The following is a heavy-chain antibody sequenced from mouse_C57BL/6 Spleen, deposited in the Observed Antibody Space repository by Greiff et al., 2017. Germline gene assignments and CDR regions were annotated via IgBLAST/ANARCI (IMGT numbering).Heavy chain of an antibody. V-gene: IGHV1-15*01. Sequence: QVQLQQSGAELVRPGASVTLSCKASGYTFTDYEMHWVKQTPVHGLEWIGAIDPESGGTAYNQKFKGKAILTADKSSSTAYMELRSLSSEDSAVYYCTNYYGPYYYAMDYWGQGTSVTVSA. D-gene: IGHD1-1*01. CDR2: IDPESGGT. J-gene: IGHJ4*01. CDR3: TNYYGPYYYAMDY. CDR1: GYTFTDYE.